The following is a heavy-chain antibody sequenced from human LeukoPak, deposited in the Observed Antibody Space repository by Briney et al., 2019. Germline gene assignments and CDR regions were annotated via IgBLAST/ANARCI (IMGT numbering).Heavy chain of an antibody. CDR1: GFTFGDYA. D-gene: IGHD6-19*01. CDR3: ARSGWYSSSAFDI. V-gene: IGHV3-49*03. CDR2: IRSKAYGGTT. J-gene: IGHJ3*02. Sequence: GGSLRLSCTASGFTFGDYAMSWFRQAPGKGLEWVGFIRSKAYGGTTEYAASVKGRFTISRDDSKSIAYLQMNSLNTEDTAVYHCARSGWYSSSAFDIWGQGTMVTVSS.